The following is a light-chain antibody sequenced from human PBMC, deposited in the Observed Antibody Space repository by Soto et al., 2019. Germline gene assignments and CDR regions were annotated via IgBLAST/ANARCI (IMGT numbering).Light chain of an antibody. CDR3: QQYNNWLWT. V-gene: IGKV3-15*01. Sequence: EIVMTQSPATVSVSPGERATLSCRASQSVNSNLVWYQQKPGQAPRLLIYGASTRATGIPARFSGSGSGTEFTLTISRLQSEDFAVYYCQQYNNWLWTFGQGTKVDIK. CDR2: GAS. J-gene: IGKJ1*01. CDR1: QSVNSN.